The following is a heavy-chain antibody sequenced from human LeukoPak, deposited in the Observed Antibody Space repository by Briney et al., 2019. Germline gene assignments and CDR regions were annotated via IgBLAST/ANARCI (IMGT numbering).Heavy chain of an antibody. CDR1: GFTFNSYA. D-gene: IGHD4-23*01. Sequence: GGSLRLSCAASGFTFNSYAMSWVRQAPGKGLEWVSAISGSGGSTYYADSVKGRFTISRDNSKNTLYLQMNSLRAEDTAVYYCAKDIPSRVGYYYYYGMDVWGQGTTVTVSS. CDR2: ISGSGGST. CDR3: AKDIPSRVGYYYYYGMDV. V-gene: IGHV3-23*01. J-gene: IGHJ6*02.